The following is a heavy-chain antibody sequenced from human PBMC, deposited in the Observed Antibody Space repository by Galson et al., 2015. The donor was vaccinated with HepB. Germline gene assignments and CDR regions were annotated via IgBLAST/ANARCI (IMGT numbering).Heavy chain of an antibody. CDR2: IIPILGIA. Sequence: SVKVSCKASGDTFSSYAISWVRQAPGQGLEWMGRIIPILGIANYAQKFQGRVTITADKSTSTAYMELSSLRSEDTAVYYCASRQRRDGYNPTDGIYYGMDVWGQGTTVTVSS. CDR1: GDTFSSYA. J-gene: IGHJ6*02. V-gene: IGHV1-69*04. CDR3: ASRQRRDGYNPTDGIYYGMDV. D-gene: IGHD5-24*01.